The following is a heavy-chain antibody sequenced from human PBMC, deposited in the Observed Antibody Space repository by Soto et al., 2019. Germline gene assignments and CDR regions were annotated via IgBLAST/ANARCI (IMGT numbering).Heavy chain of an antibody. D-gene: IGHD3-3*01. CDR2: IIPILGIA. CDR1: GGTFSSYT. J-gene: IGHJ4*02. Sequence: QVQLVQSGAEVKKPGSSVKVSCKASGGTFSSYTISWVRQAPGQGLEWMGRIIPILGIANYAQKFQGRVTITADKSTSTAYMELSSLRSEDTAVYYCARDRDDFCSGNFDYWGQGTLVTVSS. CDR3: ARDRDDFCSGNFDY. V-gene: IGHV1-69*08.